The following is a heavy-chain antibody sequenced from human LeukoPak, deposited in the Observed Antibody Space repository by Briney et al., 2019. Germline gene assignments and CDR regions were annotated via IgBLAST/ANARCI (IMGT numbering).Heavy chain of an antibody. D-gene: IGHD1-26*01. CDR1: GGSISNSRYY. V-gene: IGHV4-39*07. CDR2: IYYSGST. Sequence: PSETLSLTCTVSGGSISNSRYYRGWIRQPPGKGLECIGTIYYSGSTYHNPSLKSRVTISVDTSKNQFSLKLSSVTAADTAVYYCATTTIRLGYWGQGTLVTVSS. J-gene: IGHJ4*02. CDR3: ATTTIRLGY.